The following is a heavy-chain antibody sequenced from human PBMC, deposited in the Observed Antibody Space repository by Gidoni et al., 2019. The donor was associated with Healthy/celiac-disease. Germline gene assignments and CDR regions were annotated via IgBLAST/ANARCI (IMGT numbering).Heavy chain of an antibody. Sequence: QLQLQESGPGLVKPSETLSLTCTVSGGSINSSSYYWGWIRQPPGKGLEWIGSIYYSGSTYYNPSLKSRVTISVDTSKNQFSLKLSSVTAADTAVYYCARHNIAAPDYWGQGTLVTVSS. D-gene: IGHD6-6*01. CDR2: IYYSGST. CDR1: GGSINSSSYY. V-gene: IGHV4-39*01. CDR3: ARHNIAAPDY. J-gene: IGHJ4*02.